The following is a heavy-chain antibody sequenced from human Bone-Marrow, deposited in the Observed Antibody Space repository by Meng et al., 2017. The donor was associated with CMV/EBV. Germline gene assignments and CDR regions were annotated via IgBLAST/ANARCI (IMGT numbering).Heavy chain of an antibody. J-gene: IGHJ4*02. CDR3: ARTSRGYGGSYLH. CDR1: VFSLSISGLG. V-gene: IGHV2-5*02. CDR2: IYWDDDT. D-gene: IGHD1-26*01. Sequence: FSVFSLSISGLGVGWVRQPPGKALEWLALIYWDDDTRYSPSLKSRLTITKDSFRKQAVLQMTNMDPADTATYYCARTSRGYGGSYLHWGQGTLVTVSS.